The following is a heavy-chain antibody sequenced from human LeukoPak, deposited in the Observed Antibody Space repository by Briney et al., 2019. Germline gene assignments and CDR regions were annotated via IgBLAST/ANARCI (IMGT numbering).Heavy chain of an antibody. CDR3: ARNVGPRDYYDSSGNYTPCIFDI. D-gene: IGHD3-22*01. CDR1: GYTFTSYG. CDR2: ISAYNGNT. V-gene: IGHV1-18*01. Sequence: ASVKVSCKASGYTFTSYGISWVRQAPGQGLEWMGWISAYNGNTNYAQKLQGRVTMTTDTSTSTAYMELRSLRSDDTAVYYCARNVGPRDYYDSSGNYTPCIFDIWGKGTMVTVFS. J-gene: IGHJ3*02.